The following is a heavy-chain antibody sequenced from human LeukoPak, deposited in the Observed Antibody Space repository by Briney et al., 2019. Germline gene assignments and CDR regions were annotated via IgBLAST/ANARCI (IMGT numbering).Heavy chain of an antibody. CDR2: INPNSGGT. V-gene: IGHV1-2*02. Sequence: ASVKVSCKASGYTFTNYYMHWVRQAPGQGLEWMGWINPNSGGTNYAQKFQGRVTMTRDTSISTAYMELSRLRSDDTAVYYCAREGYYYDSSFDYWGQGTLVTVSS. CDR1: GYTFTNYY. CDR3: AREGYYYDSSFDY. D-gene: IGHD3-22*01. J-gene: IGHJ4*02.